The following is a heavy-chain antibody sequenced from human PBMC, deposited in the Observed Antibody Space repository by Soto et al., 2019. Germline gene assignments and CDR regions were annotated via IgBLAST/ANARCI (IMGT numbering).Heavy chain of an antibody. CDR3: AKDGAIAAADYFFDY. CDR2: ISSSGAFT. D-gene: IGHD6-13*01. J-gene: IGHJ4*02. V-gene: IGHV3-23*01. Sequence: GGSLRLSCAVSGFTFNSNDMTWVRQAPGKGLEWVSTISSSGAFTYYADSVKGRFTISRDNSKNTVYLQMNSLRGEDTAVYYCAKDGAIAAADYFFDYWGQGSLVTVSS. CDR1: GFTFNSND.